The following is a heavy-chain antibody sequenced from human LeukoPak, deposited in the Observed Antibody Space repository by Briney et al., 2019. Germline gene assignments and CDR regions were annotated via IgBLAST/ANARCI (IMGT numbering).Heavy chain of an antibody. CDR1: RFTFSSYS. V-gene: IGHV3-21*01. D-gene: IGHD4-17*01. J-gene: IGHJ4*02. Sequence: GGSLRLSCAASRFTFSSYSMNWVRQAPGKGLEWVSSISSSSSYIYYADSVKGRFTISRDNAKNSLYLQMNSLRAEDTAVYYCARDYVTTVTPVGYWGQGTLVTVSS. CDR3: ARDYVTTVTPVGY. CDR2: ISSSSSYI.